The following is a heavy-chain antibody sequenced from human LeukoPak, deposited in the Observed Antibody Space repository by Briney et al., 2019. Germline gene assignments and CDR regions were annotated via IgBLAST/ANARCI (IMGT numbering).Heavy chain of an antibody. Sequence: GASVKVSCKASGYTFTSYYMHWVRQAPGQGLEWMGIINPSGGSTSYAQKFRGRVTMTRDTSTSTVYMELSSLRSEDTAVYYCALGRVAGPFDYWGQGTLVTVSS. CDR3: ALGRVAGPFDY. J-gene: IGHJ4*02. CDR2: INPSGGST. D-gene: IGHD6-19*01. CDR1: GYTFTSYY. V-gene: IGHV1-46*01.